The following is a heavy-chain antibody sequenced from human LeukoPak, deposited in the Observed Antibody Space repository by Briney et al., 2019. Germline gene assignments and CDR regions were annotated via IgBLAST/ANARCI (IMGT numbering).Heavy chain of an antibody. D-gene: IGHD3-10*01. J-gene: IGHJ5*02. CDR1: GFTFSSYG. Sequence: GGSLRLSSAASGFTFSSYGMHWVRQAPGKGLDWVAVISNDGSKKYYADSVKGRFTISRDNSKNTLSLQVSSLRTEDTAVYYCAKDAGGPYGSWGQGTLVTVSS. CDR3: AKDAGGPYGS. V-gene: IGHV3-30*18. CDR2: ISNDGSKK.